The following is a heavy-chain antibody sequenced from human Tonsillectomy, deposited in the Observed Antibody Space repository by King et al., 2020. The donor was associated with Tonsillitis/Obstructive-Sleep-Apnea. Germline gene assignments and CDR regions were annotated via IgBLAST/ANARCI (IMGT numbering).Heavy chain of an antibody. CDR1: GFTCSSYA. V-gene: IGHV3-23*04. CDR3: AKNGGAEGYYYESSGYQFDY. D-gene: IGHD3-22*01. J-gene: IGHJ4*02. Sequence: VQLVESGGGLVQPGGSLRLSCAASGFTCSSYAMSWVRQAPGRGLEWVSTIRGSGGSTFSADTVKGRFTTSRDYSKYTLYLEMYSLRVQDTAVYYCAKNGGAEGYYYESSGYQFDYWGQRTLGTLSS. CDR2: IRGSGGST.